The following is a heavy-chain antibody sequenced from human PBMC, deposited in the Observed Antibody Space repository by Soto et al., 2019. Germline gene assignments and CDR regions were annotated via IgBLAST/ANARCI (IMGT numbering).Heavy chain of an antibody. CDR1: GGSFSGYY. V-gene: IGHV4-34*01. D-gene: IGHD1-7*01. CDR2: INHSGST. J-gene: IGHJ5*02. Sequence: PSETLSLTCAVYGGSFSGYYWSWIRQPPGKGLEWIGEINHSGSTNYNPSLKSRVTISVDTSKNQFSLKLSSVTAADTAVYYCARGTGYNWNYWGGWFDPWGQGTLVTVSS. CDR3: ARGTGYNWNYWGGWFDP.